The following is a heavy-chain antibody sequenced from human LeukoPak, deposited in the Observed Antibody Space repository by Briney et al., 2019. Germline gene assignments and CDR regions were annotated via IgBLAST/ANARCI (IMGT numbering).Heavy chain of an antibody. Sequence: EGSLTLSRAASGFTFSSYAMSWVRQAPGKGLEWVSAISGSGGSTYYADSVKGRFTISRDNSKNTLYLQMNSLRAEDTAVYYCANHQIAAAGTHGYWGQGTPVTVSS. CDR2: ISGSGGST. D-gene: IGHD6-13*01. J-gene: IGHJ4*02. CDR1: GFTFSSYA. V-gene: IGHV3-23*01. CDR3: ANHQIAAAGTHGY.